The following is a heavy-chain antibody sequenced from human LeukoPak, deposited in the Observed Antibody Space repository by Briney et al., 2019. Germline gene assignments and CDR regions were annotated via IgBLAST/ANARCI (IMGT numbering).Heavy chain of an antibody. CDR3: ARDSRYSGSYGDAFDI. Sequence: SETLSLTCAVYGGSFSGYYWSWLRQPPGKGLEWIGEINHSGSTNYNPSLKSRVTISVDTSKNQVSLKLSSVTAADTAVYYCARDSRYSGSYGDAFDIWGQGTMVTVSS. D-gene: IGHD1-26*01. J-gene: IGHJ3*02. CDR2: INHSGST. V-gene: IGHV4-34*01. CDR1: GGSFSGYY.